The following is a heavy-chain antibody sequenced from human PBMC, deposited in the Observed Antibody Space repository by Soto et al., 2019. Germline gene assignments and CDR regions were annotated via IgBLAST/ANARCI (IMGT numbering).Heavy chain of an antibody. CDR1: GGSSSSGGYS. V-gene: IGHV4-30-2*01. Sequence: PSETLSLTCTVGGGSSSSGGYSGSWIRQPPGKGLEWIGYIYHSGSTYYNPSLKSRVTISVDRSKNQFSLKLSSVTAADTAVYYCARGPITMVRGCDVWGQGTTVTVSS. CDR2: IYHSGST. J-gene: IGHJ6*02. CDR3: ARGPITMVRGCDV. D-gene: IGHD3-10*01.